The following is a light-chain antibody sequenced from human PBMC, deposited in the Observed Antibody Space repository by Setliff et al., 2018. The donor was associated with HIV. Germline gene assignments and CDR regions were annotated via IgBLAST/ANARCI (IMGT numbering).Light chain of an antibody. CDR1: SSDVGGYNY. Sequence: QSVLTQPRSVSGSPGQSVTISCTGTSSDVGGYNYVSWYQHHPGKAPKFMIYDVSKRPSGVPDRFSGSKSGNTASLTISGLQAEDEADYYCCSYVGSYTFGYVVGTGTKV. V-gene: IGLV2-11*01. CDR3: CSYVGSYTFGYV. CDR2: DVS. J-gene: IGLJ1*01.